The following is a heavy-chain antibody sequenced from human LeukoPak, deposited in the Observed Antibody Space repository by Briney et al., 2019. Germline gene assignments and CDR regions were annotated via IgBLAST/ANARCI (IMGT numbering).Heavy chain of an antibody. V-gene: IGHV4-59*01. CDR2: IYYSGST. CDR1: GGSISSYY. J-gene: IGHJ2*01. D-gene: IGHD6-6*01. CDR3: ATRTEYSSSILDWYFDV. Sequence: SETLSLTCTVSGGSISSYYWSWIRQPPGKGLEWIGYIYYSGSTNYNPSLKSRVTISVDTSKNQFSLKLSSVTAADTAVYYCATRTEYSSSILDWYFDVWGRGTLVTFCS.